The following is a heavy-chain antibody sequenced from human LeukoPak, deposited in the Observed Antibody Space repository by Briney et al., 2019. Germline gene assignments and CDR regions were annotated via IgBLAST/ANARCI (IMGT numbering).Heavy chain of an antibody. CDR2: IYSGGST. V-gene: IGHV4-39*01. CDR3: TLTLYKSGWSYYFDY. CDR1: GGSISSRSYY. Sequence: SETLSLTCTVSGGSISSRSYYWGWIRQPPGKGLEWIGTIYSGGSTYYNPSLQSRVTISVDTSKNQFSLKLTSVTAADTAVFYCTLTLYKSGWSYYFDYWGQGTPVTVSS. J-gene: IGHJ4*02. D-gene: IGHD6-19*01.